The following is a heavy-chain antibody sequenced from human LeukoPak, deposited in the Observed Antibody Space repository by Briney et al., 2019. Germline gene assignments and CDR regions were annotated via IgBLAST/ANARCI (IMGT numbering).Heavy chain of an antibody. CDR1: GFTFNNYW. CDR2: INNDGSSA. J-gene: IGHJ6*02. Sequence: LPGGSLRLSCAASGFTFNNYWIHWVRQVPGKGLVWVSRINNDGSSASYVDSVKGRFTISRDNAKNTLFLQMNSLRAEDTAVYYCARRGTGHGMDVWGQGTTVIVSS. D-gene: IGHD1-1*01. CDR3: ARRGTGHGMDV. V-gene: IGHV3-74*01.